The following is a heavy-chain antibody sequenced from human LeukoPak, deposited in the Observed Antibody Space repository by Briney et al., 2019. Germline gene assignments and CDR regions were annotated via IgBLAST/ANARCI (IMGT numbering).Heavy chain of an antibody. V-gene: IGHV4-34*03. D-gene: IGHD2-15*01. J-gene: IGHJ5*02. CDR1: GGSFSGYY. CDR3: TATLVRNWFDP. Sequence: PSETLSLTCAVYGGSFSGYYWSWIRQPPGKGLEWIGEIYHSGSTNYNPSLKSRVTISVDKSKNQFSLKLSSVTAADTAVYYCTATLVRNWFDPWGQGTLVTVSS. CDR2: IYHSGST.